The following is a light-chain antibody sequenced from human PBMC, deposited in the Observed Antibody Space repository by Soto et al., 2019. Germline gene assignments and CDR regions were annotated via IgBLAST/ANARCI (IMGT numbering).Light chain of an antibody. Sequence: VIWMTQSPSLLSASTGDRVTISCRMSQGIRSYLAWYQQKPGKAPELLIYAASTLQSGVPSRFSGSGSGTDFTLTISCLQSEDFATYYCQQYYSFPPVFGQGTKVEIK. V-gene: IGKV1D-8*01. J-gene: IGKJ1*01. CDR1: QGIRSY. CDR2: AAS. CDR3: QQYYSFPPV.